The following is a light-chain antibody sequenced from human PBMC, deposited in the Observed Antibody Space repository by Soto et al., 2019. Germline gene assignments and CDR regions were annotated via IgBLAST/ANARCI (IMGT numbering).Light chain of an antibody. V-gene: IGKV3-20*01. CDR1: QSVSSNY. CDR2: GAS. CDR3: QQYGSSPPTYT. J-gene: IGKJ2*01. Sequence: EIALTQSPGTLSLSPGEIATLSCRASQSVSSNYLAWYQQKHGQTPRLLIYGASSRATGIQDRFSGSGSGTVFTLTISRLEPEDCEVYYCQQYGSSPPTYTFGQGTKLEIK.